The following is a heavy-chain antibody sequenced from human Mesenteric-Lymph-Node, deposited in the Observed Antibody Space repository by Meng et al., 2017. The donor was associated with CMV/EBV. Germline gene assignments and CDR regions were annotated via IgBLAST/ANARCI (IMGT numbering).Heavy chain of an antibody. CDR3: AKLLYPSEWPNDY. CDR2: ISGSGGST. D-gene: IGHD2-2*02. Sequence: AAAGFTFSSYAMSWVRQAPGKGLEWVSAISGSGGSTYYADSVKGRFTISRDNSKNTLYLQMNSLRAEDTAVYYCAKLLYPSEWPNDYWGQGTLVTVSS. CDR1: GFTFSSYA. V-gene: IGHV3-23*01. J-gene: IGHJ4*02.